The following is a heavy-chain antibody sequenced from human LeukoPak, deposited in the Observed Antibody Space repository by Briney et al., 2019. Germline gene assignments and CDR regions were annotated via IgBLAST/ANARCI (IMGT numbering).Heavy chain of an antibody. CDR1: GFTFSIYT. J-gene: IGHJ4*02. CDR2: ISGSSSYI. CDR3: ARGGRSGYPY. V-gene: IGHV3-21*04. Sequence: GGSLRLSCAASGFTFSIYTMNWVRQAPGKGLEWVPSISGSSSYIYYAASVKGRFTISRDNSKNTLYLQMNSLRAEDTAVYYCARGGRSGYPYWGQGTLVTVSS. D-gene: IGHD3-3*01.